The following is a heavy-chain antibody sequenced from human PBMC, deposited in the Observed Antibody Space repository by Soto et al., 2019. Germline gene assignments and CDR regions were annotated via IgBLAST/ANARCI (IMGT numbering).Heavy chain of an antibody. CDR1: GFTFRTYT. CDR2: IRGFSPYT. CDR3: ARDRGYDAHDYYYNAMDV. J-gene: IGHJ6*02. Sequence: PGGSLRLSCVASGFTFRTYTMNLVRQAPGKGLECVSGIRGFSPYTFYAESVKGRFTISRDNAKNSLYLQMNSLGVEDTAVYYCARDRGYDAHDYYYNAMDVWGQGTTVTVSS. V-gene: IGHV3-21*01. D-gene: IGHD2-15*01.